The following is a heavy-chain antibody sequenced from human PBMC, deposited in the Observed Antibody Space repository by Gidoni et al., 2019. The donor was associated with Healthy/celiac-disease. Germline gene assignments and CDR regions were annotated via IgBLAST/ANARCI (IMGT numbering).Heavy chain of an antibody. J-gene: IGHJ4*02. CDR1: GGSISICGYY. CDR3: ARGPLGGYASTRSYYYFDY. D-gene: IGHD5-12*01. Sequence: QVQLQESGPGLVKPSQTLSLTCTVSGGSISICGYYWSWIRQHPGKGLEWIGYLYYSGHTYSNPSLKSRVTISVDTSKNQFSLKLSAVTAADTAVYYCARGPLGGYASTRSYYYFDYWGQGTLVTDSS. V-gene: IGHV4-31*03. CDR2: LYYSGHT.